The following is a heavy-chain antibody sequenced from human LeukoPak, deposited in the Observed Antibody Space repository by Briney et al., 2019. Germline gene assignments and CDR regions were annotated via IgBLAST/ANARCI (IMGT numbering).Heavy chain of an antibody. Sequence: GGSLRLSCAASGFTFSTYWMHWVRQAPGKGLVWVSLINRGGSSTSYADSVKGRFTITRDNAKNTVYMQMNSLRAEDTAVYYCARGDEYTYGYFDYWGQGTLVTVSS. CDR2: INRGGSST. CDR3: ARGDEYTYGYFDY. J-gene: IGHJ4*02. V-gene: IGHV3-74*01. D-gene: IGHD5-18*01. CDR1: GFTFSTYW.